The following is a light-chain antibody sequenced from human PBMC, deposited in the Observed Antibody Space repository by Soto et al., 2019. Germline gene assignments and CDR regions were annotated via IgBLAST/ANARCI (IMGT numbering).Light chain of an antibody. J-gene: IGLJ1*01. CDR1: SSDVGSYNL. Sequence: QSVLTQPASVSGSPGQPITISCTGTSSDVGSYNLVSWYQQYPGKAPKLVIYEVIKRPSGVSNRFSGSKSGNTASLTISGLQAEDEADYYCCSYAGSTSVFGTGTKVTVL. V-gene: IGLV2-23*02. CDR3: CSYAGSTSV. CDR2: EVI.